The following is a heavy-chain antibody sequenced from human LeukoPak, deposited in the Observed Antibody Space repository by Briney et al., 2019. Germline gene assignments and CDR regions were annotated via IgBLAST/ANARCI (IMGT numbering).Heavy chain of an antibody. D-gene: IGHD4-17*01. CDR1: GSTFYDYA. V-gene: IGHV3-9*01. CDR3: AKDVRGDYALRY. J-gene: IGHJ4*02. Sequence: PGGSLRLSCAASGSTFYDYAMHWVRQAPGKGLEWVSGISWNSGSIDYADSVKGRFTISRDNAKNSLYLQMISLRAEDTALYYCAKDVRGDYALRYWGQGTLVTVSS. CDR2: ISWNSGSI.